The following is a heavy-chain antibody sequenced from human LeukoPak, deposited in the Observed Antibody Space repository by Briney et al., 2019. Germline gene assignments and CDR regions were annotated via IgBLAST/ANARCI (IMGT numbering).Heavy chain of an antibody. J-gene: IGHJ4*02. Sequence: GGSLRLSCGASGFTFSNYNMNWVRQAPGKVLEWVSSITSSGTYIFYADSVKGRFTISRDNAKNSLYLQMNSLGPEDTAVYYCARDSANVVGAKSIFDYWGQGALVTVSS. CDR1: GFTFSNYN. CDR2: ITSSGTYI. V-gene: IGHV3-21*01. CDR3: ARDSANVVGAKSIFDY. D-gene: IGHD1-26*01.